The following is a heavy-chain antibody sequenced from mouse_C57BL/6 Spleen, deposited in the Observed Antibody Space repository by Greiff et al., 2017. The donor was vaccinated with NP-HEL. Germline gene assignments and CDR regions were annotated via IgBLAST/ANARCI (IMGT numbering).Heavy chain of an antibody. CDR1: GYTFTDYY. CDR2: INPSTGGT. CDR3: ARGGRAMDY. Sequence: EVKLQQSGPELVKPGASVKISCKASGYTFTDYYMNWVKQSPEKSLEWIGEINPSTGGTTYNQKFKAKATLTVDKSSSTAYMQLKSLTSEDSAVYYCARGGRAMDYWGQGTSVTVSS. D-gene: IGHD3-3*01. V-gene: IGHV1-42*01. J-gene: IGHJ4*01.